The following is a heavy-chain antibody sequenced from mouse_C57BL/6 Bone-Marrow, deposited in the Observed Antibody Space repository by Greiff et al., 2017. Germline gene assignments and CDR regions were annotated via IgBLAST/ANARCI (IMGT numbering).Heavy chain of an antibody. CDR3: ARYGSSNNYYGY. D-gene: IGHD1-1*01. CDR2: IDPSDSYT. CDR1: GYTFTSYW. J-gene: IGHJ2*01. V-gene: IGHV1-69*01. Sequence: QVQLQQPGAELVMPGASVKLSCKASGYTFTSYWLYWVKQRPGQGLEWIGEIDPSDSYTNYNQKFKGKSTLTVDKSSSTAYMQLSSLTSEDAAVYNCARYGSSNNYYGYWGQGTTLTVSS.